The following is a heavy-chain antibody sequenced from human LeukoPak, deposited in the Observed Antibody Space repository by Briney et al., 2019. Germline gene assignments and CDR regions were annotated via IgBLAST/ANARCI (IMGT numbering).Heavy chain of an antibody. Sequence: SETLSLTCTVSGASIGSYFWSWIRQPPGKGLEWIGYIYYGGGTNYNPSFESRITISVDTSKNRISLNLTSVTASDTAIYYCARGWSSRGAFDIWGQGTMVTVSS. CDR1: GASIGSYF. CDR3: ARGWSSRGAFDI. CDR2: IYYGGGT. J-gene: IGHJ3*02. V-gene: IGHV4-59*01. D-gene: IGHD2-2*01.